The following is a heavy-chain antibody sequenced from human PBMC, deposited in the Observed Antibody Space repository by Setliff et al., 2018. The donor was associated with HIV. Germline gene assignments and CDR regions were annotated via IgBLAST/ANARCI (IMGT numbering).Heavy chain of an antibody. J-gene: IGHJ2*01. Sequence: SETLSLTYTVSGGSISSYYWSWIRQPPGKGLEWIGYIYYSGSTDYNPSLKSRVTISVDTSKNQFSLKLSSVTAADTAVYYCARDLGGSYLRYFDLWGRGTLVTVSS. CDR2: IYYSGST. V-gene: IGHV4-59*01. CDR3: ARDLGGSYLRYFDL. CDR1: GGSISSYY. D-gene: IGHD1-26*01.